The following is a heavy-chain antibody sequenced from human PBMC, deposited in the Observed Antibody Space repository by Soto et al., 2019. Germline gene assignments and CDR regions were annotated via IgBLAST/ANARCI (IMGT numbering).Heavy chain of an antibody. CDR3: AKDDCSGGSCGWFDP. CDR2: ISGSGGST. V-gene: IGHV3-23*01. CDR1: GFTFSSYA. D-gene: IGHD2-15*01. Sequence: EVQLLESGGGLVQPGGSLRLSCAASGFTFSSYAMSWVRQAPGKGLEWVSAISGSGGSTYYADSVKGRFTISRDNSKNTLYLQMNSVRAEDTAVYYCAKDDCSGGSCGWFDPWGQGTLVTVSS. J-gene: IGHJ5*02.